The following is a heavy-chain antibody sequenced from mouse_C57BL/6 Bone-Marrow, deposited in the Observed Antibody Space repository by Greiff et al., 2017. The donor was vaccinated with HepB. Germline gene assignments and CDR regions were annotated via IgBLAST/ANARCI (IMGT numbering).Heavy chain of an antibody. CDR3: TRYYYGDY. Sequence: VQLQQSGAELVRPGASVKLSCTASGFNIKDDYMHWVKQRPEQGLEWIGWLDPENGDTEYASKFQGKATITADTSSNTAYLQLSSLTSEDTAVYYCTRYYYGDYWGQGTTLTVSS. CDR1: GFNIKDDY. V-gene: IGHV14-4*01. J-gene: IGHJ2*01. CDR2: LDPENGDT. D-gene: IGHD1-1*01.